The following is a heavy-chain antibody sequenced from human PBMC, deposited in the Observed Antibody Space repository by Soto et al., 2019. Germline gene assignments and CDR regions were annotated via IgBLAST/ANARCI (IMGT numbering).Heavy chain of an antibody. Sequence: EVQLVESGGGLVKPGGSLRLSCAASGFSFSNYGMNWVRQAPGKGLEWVSSISSSSSYISYADSVKGRFTISRDNAKNSVYLQITSLRAEDTAVYYCARSDCTSTSCYVVWFDPWGQGTLVTVSS. V-gene: IGHV3-21*01. J-gene: IGHJ5*02. CDR3: ARSDCTSTSCYVVWFDP. CDR1: GFSFSNYG. D-gene: IGHD2-2*01. CDR2: ISSSSSYI.